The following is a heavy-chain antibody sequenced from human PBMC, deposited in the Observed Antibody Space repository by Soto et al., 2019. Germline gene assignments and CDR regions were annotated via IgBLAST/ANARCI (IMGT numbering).Heavy chain of an antibody. J-gene: IGHJ4*02. CDR3: ARDYLDY. CDR2: ISYDGSNK. V-gene: IGHV3-30-3*01. Sequence: PGGSLRLSCAASGFTFSSYAMHWVRQAPGKGLEWVAVISYDGSNKYYADSVKGRFTISRDNSKNTLYLQMNSLRAEDTAVYYCARDYLDYWGQGTLVTVSS. CDR1: GFTFSSYA.